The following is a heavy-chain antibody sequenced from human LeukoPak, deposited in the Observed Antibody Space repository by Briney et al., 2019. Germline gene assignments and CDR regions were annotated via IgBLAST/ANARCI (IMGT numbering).Heavy chain of an antibody. V-gene: IGHV1-18*01. CDR1: GYTFIRYG. J-gene: IGHJ6*03. CDR2: ISAYNGNT. D-gene: IGHD4-11*01. CDR3: ARGTNSNMPLDYYYYYMDV. Sequence: ASVKDSCKASGYTFIRYGISGVRQAPGQGLEWMGWISAYNGNTNYAQKLQGRVTMTTDTSTSTAHMELRSLRSDDTAVYYCARGTNSNMPLDYYYYYMDVWGKGTTVTVSS.